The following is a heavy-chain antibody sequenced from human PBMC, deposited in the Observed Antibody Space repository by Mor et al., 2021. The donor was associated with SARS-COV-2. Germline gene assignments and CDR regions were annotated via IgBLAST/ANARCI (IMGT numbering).Heavy chain of an antibody. CDR1: SSYA. CDR2: ISYDGSNK. D-gene: IGHD2-2*01. CDR3: ARGGYCSSTSCPRYYY. V-gene: IGHV3-30*01. J-gene: IGHJ6*01. Sequence: SSYAMHWVRQAPGKGLEWVAVISYDGSNKYYADSVKGRFTISRDNSKNTLYLQMNSLRAEDTAVYYCARGGYCSSTSCPRYYY.